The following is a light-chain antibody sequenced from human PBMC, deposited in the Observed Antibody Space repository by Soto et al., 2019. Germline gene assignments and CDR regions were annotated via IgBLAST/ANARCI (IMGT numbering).Light chain of an antibody. V-gene: IGLV2-8*01. CDR3: SSYGGSSNV. J-gene: IGLJ1*01. CDR1: SSDVGGYNY. Sequence: QSALTQPPSASGSPGQSVAISCTGTSSDVGGYNYVSWYQQHPGKAPKLMIYEVNKRPSGVPDRFSGSKSGNTASLTVSGIQAEEEADYYCSSYGGSSNVFGTGIKLTVL. CDR2: EVN.